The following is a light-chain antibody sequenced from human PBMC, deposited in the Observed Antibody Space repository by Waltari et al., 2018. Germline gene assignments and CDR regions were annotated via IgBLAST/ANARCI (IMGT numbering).Light chain of an antibody. CDR1: SGPTTFA. V-gene: IGLV4-69*01. CDR3: QTWGSDIVV. Sequence: QLVVTQSPSASASLGASVKFTCTLSSGPTTFAIAWPPQQPQKGPRYLMTVNGDGSHRKGDGIPDRLSGSSSGADRYLTVSSLQSEDEADYYCQTWGSDIVVFGGGTKLTVL. CDR2: VNGDGSH. J-gene: IGLJ2*01.